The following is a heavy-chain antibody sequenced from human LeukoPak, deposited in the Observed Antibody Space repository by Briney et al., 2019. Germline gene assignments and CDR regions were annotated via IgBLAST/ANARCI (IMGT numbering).Heavy chain of an antibody. CDR2: ISSSSSYT. V-gene: IGHV3-11*05. CDR1: GFTFSDYY. Sequence: GGSLILSCAASGFTFSDYYMSWIRQAPGKGLEWVSYISSSSSYTNYADSVKGRFTISRDNAKNSLYLQMNSLRAEDTAVYYCARAATYYDILTGAPGYYGMDVWGQGATVTVSS. J-gene: IGHJ6*02. D-gene: IGHD3-9*01. CDR3: ARAATYYDILTGAPGYYGMDV.